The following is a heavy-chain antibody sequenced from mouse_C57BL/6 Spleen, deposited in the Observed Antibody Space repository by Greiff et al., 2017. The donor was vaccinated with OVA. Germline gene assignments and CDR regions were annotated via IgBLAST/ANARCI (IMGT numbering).Heavy chain of an antibody. CDR3: ARKDDGYYGY. V-gene: IGHV1-64*01. CDR1: GYTFTSYW. CDR2: IHPNSGST. D-gene: IGHD2-3*01. J-gene: IGHJ2*01. Sequence: QVQLQQPGAELVKPGASVKLSCKASGYTFTSYWMHWLKQRPGQGLEWIGMIHPNSGSTNYNEKFKSKATLTVDKSSSTAYMQLSSLTSEDSAVYYCARKDDGYYGYWGQGTTLTVSA.